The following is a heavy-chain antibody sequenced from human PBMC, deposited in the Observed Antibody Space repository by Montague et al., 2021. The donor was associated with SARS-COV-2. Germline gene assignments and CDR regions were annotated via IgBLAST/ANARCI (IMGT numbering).Heavy chain of an antibody. Sequence: SETLSLTCAVHGTSFSGYYWNWIRQPPGKGLEWIGEINHGGSTKYSPSPKSRLTTSADTSKNQFSLKLTSVAAADTAVYYCARLRDGVVPSPILGVGPYYSYYYMDVWGRGTTVTVSS. CDR3: ARLRDGVVPSPILGVGPYYSYYYMDV. J-gene: IGHJ6*03. D-gene: IGHD3-10*01. CDR2: INHGGST. V-gene: IGHV4-34*01. CDR1: GTSFSGYY.